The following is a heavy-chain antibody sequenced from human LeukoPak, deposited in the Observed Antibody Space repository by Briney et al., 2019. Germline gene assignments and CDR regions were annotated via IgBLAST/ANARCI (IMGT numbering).Heavy chain of an antibody. CDR2: ISASGTST. Sequence: GGSLRLSCAASGFTFSSYAMSWVRQAPGKGLDWVSGISASGTSTYYADSVKGRFTISRENSKDTLYLQMNSLRAEDTAVYYCAKDVPRTGLSRINWGYFDCWGQGTLVTVSS. D-gene: IGHD7-27*01. CDR1: GFTFSSYA. J-gene: IGHJ4*02. CDR3: AKDVPRTGLSRINWGYFDC. V-gene: IGHV3-23*01.